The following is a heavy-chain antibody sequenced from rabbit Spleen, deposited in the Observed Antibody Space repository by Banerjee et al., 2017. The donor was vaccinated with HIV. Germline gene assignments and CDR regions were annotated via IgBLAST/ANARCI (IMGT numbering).Heavy chain of an antibody. D-gene: IGHD1-1*01. J-gene: IGHJ4*01. V-gene: IGHV1S40*01. Sequence: QSLEESGGGLVQPEGSLTLTCTASGFSFSSSYYMCWVRQAPGKGLEWIACIWSGSTTTYYASWAKGRFTISRTSSTTVTLRMTSLTAADRATYFCARDLVAVIGWNFNLWGPGTLVTVS. CDR3: ARDLVAVIGWNFNL. CDR1: GFSFSSSYY. CDR2: IWSGSTTT.